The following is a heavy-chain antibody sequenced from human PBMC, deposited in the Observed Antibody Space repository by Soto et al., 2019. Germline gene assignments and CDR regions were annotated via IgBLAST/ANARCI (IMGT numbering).Heavy chain of an antibody. CDR3: VKDPCSIPSCYGRAYWYFDL. J-gene: IGHJ2*01. D-gene: IGHD2-2*01. CDR2: ISSNGGST. Sequence: TGGSLRLSCSASGFTFSSYAMHWVRQAPGKGLEYVSAISSNGGSTYYADSVKGRFTISRDNSKNTLYLKMSSLRAEDTAVYYCVKDPCSIPSCYGRAYWYFDLGGRGTRFTVSS. CDR1: GFTFSSYA. V-gene: IGHV3-64D*08.